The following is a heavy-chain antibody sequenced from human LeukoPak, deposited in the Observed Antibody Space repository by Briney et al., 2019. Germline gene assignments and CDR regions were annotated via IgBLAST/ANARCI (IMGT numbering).Heavy chain of an antibody. V-gene: IGHV4-59*11. CDR2: ISYIGST. CDR1: DDSFSSHY. CDR3: ARDLVTVTKGFDI. D-gene: IGHD4-17*01. Sequence: PSETLSLTCAVSDDSFSSHYWTWTRQPPGKGLEWIGYISYIGSTNYNPSLKSRVTISIDTSKNHFSLKLSSVTAADTAVYYCARDLVTVTKGFDIWGQGTMVSVSS. J-gene: IGHJ3*02.